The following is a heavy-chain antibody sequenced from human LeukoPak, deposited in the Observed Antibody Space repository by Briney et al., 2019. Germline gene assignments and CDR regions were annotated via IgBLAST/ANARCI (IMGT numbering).Heavy chain of an antibody. CDR1: GFTFSSYA. CDR3: AKETSSGNFVTIDC. Sequence: GGSLRLSCAASGFTFSSYAMSWVRQAPGKGLEWVSAISGSGGSTNHADSVKGRFTISRDNSKNTLYLQMNSLRGEDTAVYYCAKETSSGNFVTIDCWGQGTLVTVSS. V-gene: IGHV3-23*01. CDR2: ISGSGGST. J-gene: IGHJ4*02. D-gene: IGHD1-26*01.